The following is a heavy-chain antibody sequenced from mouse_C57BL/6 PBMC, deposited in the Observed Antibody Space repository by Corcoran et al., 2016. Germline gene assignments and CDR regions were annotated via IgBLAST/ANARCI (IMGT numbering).Heavy chain of an antibody. CDR3: ARGYYGNRYYAMDY. Sequence: EVQLQQSGPELVKPGASVKISCKASGYTFTDYYMNWVKQSHGKSLEWIGDINPNNGGTSYNQKFKGKATLTVDKSSSTAYMELRSLTSGDSAVYYCARGYYGNRYYAMDYWGQGTSVTVSS. V-gene: IGHV1-26*01. J-gene: IGHJ4*01. D-gene: IGHD2-1*01. CDR2: INPNNGGT. CDR1: GYTFTDYY.